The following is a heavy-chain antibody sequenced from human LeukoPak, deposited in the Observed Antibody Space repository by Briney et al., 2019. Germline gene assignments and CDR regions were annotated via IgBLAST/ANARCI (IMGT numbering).Heavy chain of an antibody. CDR1: GGSISSGGYY. CDR2: IYYSGST. D-gene: IGHD3-10*01. V-gene: IGHV4-31*03. CDR3: ARDHRMFRGVDY. J-gene: IGHJ4*02. Sequence: SETLSLTCTVSGGSISSGGYYWSWTRQHPGKGLEWIGYIYYSGSTYYNPSLKSRVTISVDTSKNQFSLKLSSVTAADTAVYYCARDHRMFRGVDYWGQGTLVTVSS.